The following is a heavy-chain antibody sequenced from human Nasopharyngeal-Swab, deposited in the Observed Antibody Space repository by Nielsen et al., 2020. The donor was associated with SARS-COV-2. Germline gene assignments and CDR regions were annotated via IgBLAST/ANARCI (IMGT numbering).Heavy chain of an antibody. Sequence: ASVKVSCKASGYTFTGYYMHWVRQAPGQGLEWMGRINPNSGGTNYAQKFQGRVTMTEDTSTDTAYMELSSLRSEDTAVYYCARGDSYGASWYFDLWGRGTLVTVSS. CDR3: ARGDSYGASWYFDL. V-gene: IGHV1-2*06. J-gene: IGHJ2*01. CDR1: GYTFTGYY. D-gene: IGHD5-18*01. CDR2: INPNSGGT.